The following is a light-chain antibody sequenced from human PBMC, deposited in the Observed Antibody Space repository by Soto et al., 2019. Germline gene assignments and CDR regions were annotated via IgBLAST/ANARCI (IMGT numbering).Light chain of an antibody. Sequence: DIQMTHSPSARCSPVGYGVTMTCLASQSISSYLNWYQQKPGKAPKLLIYAASSLQSGVPSRFSGSGSGTDFTLTISSLQPEDFATYYCQQSYSTPPTFGGGTKVDIK. CDR1: QSISSY. J-gene: IGKJ4*01. CDR2: AAS. CDR3: QQSYSTPPT. V-gene: IGKV1-39*01.